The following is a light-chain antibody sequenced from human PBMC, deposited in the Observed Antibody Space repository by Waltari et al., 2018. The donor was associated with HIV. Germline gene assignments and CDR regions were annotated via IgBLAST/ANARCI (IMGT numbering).Light chain of an antibody. CDR1: SLSAHY. J-gene: IGLJ1*01. CDR3: QSTDNSDTYHV. Sequence: SYELTQPPSVSVSPGQTARIPCSGDSLSAHYVHWYQQKPGQAPVLVMYKDTERPAGIPERFFGSTSGTAVTLIISGVQAEDEADYYCQSTDNSDTYHVFGSGTKVTVL. CDR2: KDT. V-gene: IGLV3-25*03.